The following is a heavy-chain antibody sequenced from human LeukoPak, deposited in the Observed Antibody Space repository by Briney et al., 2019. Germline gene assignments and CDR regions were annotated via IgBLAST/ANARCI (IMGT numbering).Heavy chain of an antibody. Sequence: GGSLRLSCAASGFTFSSYWMSWVRQAPGKGLEWVANIKQDGSEKYYVDSVKGRFTISRDNAKNSLYLQMNSLRAEDTAVYYCARRTNIVVVPAAKAKAFDIWGQGTMVTVSS. J-gene: IGHJ3*02. CDR1: GFTFSSYW. CDR3: ARRTNIVVVPAAKAKAFDI. V-gene: IGHV3-7*01. D-gene: IGHD2-2*01. CDR2: IKQDGSEK.